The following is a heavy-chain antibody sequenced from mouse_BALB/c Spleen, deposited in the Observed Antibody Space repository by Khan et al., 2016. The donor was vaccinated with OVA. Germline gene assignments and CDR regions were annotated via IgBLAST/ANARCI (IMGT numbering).Heavy chain of an antibody. CDR3: AGRFDF. V-gene: IGHV1-84*02. J-gene: IGHJ2*01. CDR1: GYTFTDYY. Sequence: QVQLKESGPELVKPGASVKISCKASGYTFTDYYINWVKQKPGQGLEWIGWIYPGSANAKYNEKFKGKATLTVDTSSSTAFMQLSSLTSEDTAGYFCAGRFDFWGQGTTLTVSS. CDR2: IYPGSANA.